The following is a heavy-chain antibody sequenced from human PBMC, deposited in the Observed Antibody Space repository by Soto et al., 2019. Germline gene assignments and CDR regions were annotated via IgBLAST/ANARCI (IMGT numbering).Heavy chain of an antibody. CDR2: IIPIFGTA. Sequence: SVKVSCKASGGTFSSYAISWVRQAPGQGLEWMGGIIPIFGTANYAQKFQGRVTITADESTSTAYMELSSLRSEDTAVYYCARQLSGYSYGPIPNWFDPWGQGTLVTVSS. CDR1: GGTFSSYA. J-gene: IGHJ5*02. V-gene: IGHV1-69*13. CDR3: ARQLSGYSYGPIPNWFDP. D-gene: IGHD5-18*01.